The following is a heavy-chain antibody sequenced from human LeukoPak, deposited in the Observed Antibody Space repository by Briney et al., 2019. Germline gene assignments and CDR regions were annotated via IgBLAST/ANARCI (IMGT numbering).Heavy chain of an antibody. V-gene: IGHV3-13*01. CDR2: IGTAGGT. Sequence: PGGSLRLSCAASGFTFSDYDMHWARQATGKGLEWVSAIGTAGGTYYTGSVKGRFTISRENAKNSLYLQMNSLRAGDTAVYYCARVAKERVGGVYYFDYWGQGTLVTVSS. D-gene: IGHD1-1*01. CDR3: ARVAKERVGGVYYFDY. CDR1: GFTFSDYD. J-gene: IGHJ4*02.